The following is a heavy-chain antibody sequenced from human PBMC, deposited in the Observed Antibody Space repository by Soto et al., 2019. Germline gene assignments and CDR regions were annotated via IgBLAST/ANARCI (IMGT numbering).Heavy chain of an antibody. J-gene: IGHJ6*02. CDR1: GGTFSSYA. CDR3: ARGRITMVRGGGYYYYYGMDV. D-gene: IGHD3-10*01. V-gene: IGHV1-69*13. CDR2: IIPIFGTA. Sequence: SVKVSCKASGGTFSSYAISWVRQAPGQGLEWMGGIIPIFGTANYAQKFQGRVTITADESTSTAYMELSSLRSEDTAVYYCARGRITMVRGGGYYYYYGMDVWGQGTTVTVS.